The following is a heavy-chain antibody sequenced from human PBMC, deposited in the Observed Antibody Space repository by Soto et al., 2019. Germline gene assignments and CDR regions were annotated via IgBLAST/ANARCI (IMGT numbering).Heavy chain of an antibody. CDR1: GFTFSSYA. J-gene: IGHJ4*02. CDR3: AKDKGRYCSGGSGYSATFDY. V-gene: IGHV3-23*01. D-gene: IGHD2-15*01. CDR2: ISGSGGST. Sequence: EVQLLESGGGLVQPGGSLRLSCAASGFTFSSYAMSWVRQAPGKGLEWVSAISGSGGSTYYADSVKGRFTISRDNSKNTLYLQLDGLRAEDTAVYYCAKDKGRYCSGGSGYSATFDYWGQGTLVTVSS.